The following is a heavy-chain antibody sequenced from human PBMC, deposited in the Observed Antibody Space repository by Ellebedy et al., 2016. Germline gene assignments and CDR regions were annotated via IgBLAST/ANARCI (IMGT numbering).Heavy chain of an antibody. CDR1: TFTFTSYW. CDR2: INQDGSEK. D-gene: IGHD6-19*01. J-gene: IGHJ4*02. V-gene: IGHV3-7*01. Sequence: GGSLRLSCAASTFTFTSYWMSWVRQAPGKGLEWVANINQDGSEKYYVDSVKGRFTISRDNAKNSLYLQMSSLRAEDTAVYYCARDPGSGWYFVYWGQGTLVTVSS. CDR3: ARDPGSGWYFVY.